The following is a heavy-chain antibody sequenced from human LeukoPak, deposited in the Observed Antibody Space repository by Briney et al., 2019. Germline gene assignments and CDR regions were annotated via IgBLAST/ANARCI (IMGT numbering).Heavy chain of an antibody. Sequence: ASVKVSCKASGGTFSSYAISWVRQAPGQGLEWMGGITPIFGTANYAQKFQGRVTITADESTSTAYMELSSLRSEDTAVYYCARDREDYGDYVSAFDIWGQGTMVTVSS. D-gene: IGHD4-17*01. CDR2: ITPIFGTA. V-gene: IGHV1-69*13. CDR1: GGTFSSYA. J-gene: IGHJ3*02. CDR3: ARDREDYGDYVSAFDI.